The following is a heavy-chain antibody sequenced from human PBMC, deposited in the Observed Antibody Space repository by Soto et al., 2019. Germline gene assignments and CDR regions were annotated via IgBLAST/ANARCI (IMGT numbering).Heavy chain of an antibody. V-gene: IGHV4-59*08. CDR3: GRQPGHAYVSGDV. D-gene: IGHD2-2*01. J-gene: IGHJ6*02. Sequence: SETLSLTCTVSGGSISSCYWSWIRQPPGKGLEWIGYIYYSGSTNYNPSLKSRVTISVDTSKNQFSLKLSSVTAADTAVYYCGRQPGHAYVSGDVWGQGTTVTVSS. CDR1: GGSISSCY. CDR2: IYYSGST.